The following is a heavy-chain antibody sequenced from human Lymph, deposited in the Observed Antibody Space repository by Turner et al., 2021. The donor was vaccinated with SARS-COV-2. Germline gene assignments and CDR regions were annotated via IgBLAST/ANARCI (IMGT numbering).Heavy chain of an antibody. D-gene: IGHD3-10*01. J-gene: IGHJ4*02. CDR3: ARDHQSLGMSSRFGESAASDLDY. CDR2: INPSGSFT. V-gene: IGHV1-46*01. CDR1: GYTFTSYY. Sequence: QVLLVQSGAEVKKPGASVKVSCKASGYTFTSYYIHWVRQAPGQGLEWMGIINPSGSFTSYAQKFQGRVTMTRDTATSTVYMELSILRSEDTAVYYCARDHQSLGMSSRFGESAASDLDYWGQGTLVTVSS.